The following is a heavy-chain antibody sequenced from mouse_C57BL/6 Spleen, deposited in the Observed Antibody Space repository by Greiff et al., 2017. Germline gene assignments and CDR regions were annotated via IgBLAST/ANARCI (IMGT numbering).Heavy chain of an antibody. J-gene: IGHJ4*01. V-gene: IGHV1-47*01. CDR1: GYTFTTYP. D-gene: IGHD1-2*01. CDR3: ARRDNYYGLYAMDY. CDR2: FHPYNDDT. Sequence: VHLVESGAELVKPGASVKMSCKASGYTFTTYPIEWMKQNHGKSLEWIGNFHPYNDDTKYNEKFKGKATLTVEKSSSTVYLELSRLTSDDSAVYYCARRDNYYGLYAMDYWGQGTSVTVSS.